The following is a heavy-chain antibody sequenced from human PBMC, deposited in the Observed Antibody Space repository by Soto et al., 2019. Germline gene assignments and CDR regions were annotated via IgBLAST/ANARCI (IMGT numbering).Heavy chain of an antibody. D-gene: IGHD6-13*01. V-gene: IGHV3-48*02. CDR1: GFTFSTYG. J-gene: IGHJ4*02. CDR2: ISSSGSII. CDR3: ARDLSSSSYGYFDY. Sequence: EVQLVESGGGLVQPGGSLRLSCGASGFTFSTYGMNWVRQTPGKGLEWVSYISSSGSIIYYADSVKGRFTISRDKAKNSLYLQMNSLRDEDTAVYYCARDLSSSSYGYFDYWGQGTLVTVSS.